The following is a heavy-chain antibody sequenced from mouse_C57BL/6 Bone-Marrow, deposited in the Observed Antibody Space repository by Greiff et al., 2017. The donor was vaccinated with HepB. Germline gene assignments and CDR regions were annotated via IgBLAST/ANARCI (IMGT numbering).Heavy chain of an antibody. CDR1: GFSLTSYG. V-gene: IGHV2-2*01. D-gene: IGHD2-3*01. CDR3: ARNSHDGYYDAMDY. Sequence: VQLQESGPGLVQPSQSLSITCTVSGFSLTSYGVHWVRQSPGKGLEWLGVIWSGGSTDYNAAFISRLSISKDNSKSQVFFKMNSLQADDTAIYYCARNSHDGYYDAMDYWGQGTSVTVSS. J-gene: IGHJ4*01. CDR2: IWSGGST.